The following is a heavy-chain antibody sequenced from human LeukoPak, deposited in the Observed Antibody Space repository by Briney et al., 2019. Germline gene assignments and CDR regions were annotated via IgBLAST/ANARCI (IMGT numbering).Heavy chain of an antibody. CDR3: ARLLIRSGWYSYFDY. D-gene: IGHD6-19*01. CDR1: GSIFTSYW. J-gene: IGHJ4*02. Sequence: GASLKISCKGSGSIFTSYWIGWVRPMPGKGLEWMGIIYPGDSDTRYSPSFQGQVTISADKSISTAYLQWSSLKASDTAMYYCARLLIRSGWYSYFDYWGQGTLVTVSS. V-gene: IGHV5-51*01. CDR2: IYPGDSDT.